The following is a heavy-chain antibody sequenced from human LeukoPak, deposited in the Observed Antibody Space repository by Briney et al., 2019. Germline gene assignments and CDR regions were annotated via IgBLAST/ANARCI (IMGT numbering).Heavy chain of an antibody. D-gene: IGHD3-22*01. CDR1: GYAFISYG. J-gene: IGHJ4*02. CDR2: ISAYNGNT. V-gene: IGHV1-18*01. Sequence: GASVKVSCKASGYAFISYGISWVRQAPGQGLEWVRWISAYNGNTNYAQQFQGRVTMTTDTSTSTAYMELRSLRSDDTAVYYCARGHRTAAYDSTGSDYWGQGTLVTVSS. CDR3: ARGHRTAAYDSTGSDY.